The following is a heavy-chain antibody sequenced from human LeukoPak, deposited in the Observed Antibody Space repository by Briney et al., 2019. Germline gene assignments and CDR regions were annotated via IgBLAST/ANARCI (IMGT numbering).Heavy chain of an antibody. CDR3: ARSPPRYCSGGSCYSSDFDY. Sequence: SGTLSLTCAVSGGSISSDNWWSWVRQPPGKGLEWIGEIYHSGSTNYNPSLQSRVTISVDKSNNHFSLRLTSVTAADTAVYYCARSPPRYCSGGSCYSSDFDYWGQGTLVTVSS. CDR1: GGSISSDNW. CDR2: IYHSGST. J-gene: IGHJ4*02. V-gene: IGHV4-4*02. D-gene: IGHD2-15*01.